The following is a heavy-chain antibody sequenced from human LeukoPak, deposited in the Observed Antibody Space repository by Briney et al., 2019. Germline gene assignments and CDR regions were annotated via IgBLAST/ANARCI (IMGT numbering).Heavy chain of an antibody. J-gene: IGHJ4*02. V-gene: IGHV3-74*01. CDR2: INGDGRR. CDR3: GLGYCRGGSCYHIDY. Sequence: GGSLRLSCAASGFTFNYYWMHWVRQAPGKGLMWVSRINGDGRRSYSDSVKGRFTISRDNAKKTVDLQMNSLRVEDTAVYYCGLGYCRGGSCYHIDYWGQGTLVTVSS. D-gene: IGHD2-15*01. CDR1: GFTFNYYW.